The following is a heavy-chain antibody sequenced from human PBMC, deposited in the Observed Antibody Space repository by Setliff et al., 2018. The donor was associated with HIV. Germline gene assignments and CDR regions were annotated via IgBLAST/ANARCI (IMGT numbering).Heavy chain of an antibody. V-gene: IGHV1-46*01. J-gene: IGHJ1*01. CDR3: ARDHAPSSSASYFQH. Sequence: ASVKVSCKASGYTFTGYYMHCVRQAPGQGLEWLGMINPSGGSTWYAQKFQGRVTMTGDTSTNTLYMELSSLRSEETAVYYCARDHAPSSSASYFQHWGQGTPVTVSS. D-gene: IGHD6-6*01. CDR1: GYTFTGYY. CDR2: INPSGGST.